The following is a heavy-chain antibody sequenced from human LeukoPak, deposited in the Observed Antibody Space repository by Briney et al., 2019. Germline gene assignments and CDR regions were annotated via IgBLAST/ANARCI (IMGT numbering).Heavy chain of an antibody. Sequence: GASVKVSCKASGGTFSSYAISWVRQAPGQGLEWMGRIIPILGIANYAQKFQGRVTITADKSTSTAYMELSSLRSEDTAVYYCARTLYYYDSSGYYSPWGQGTLVTVSS. CDR1: GGTFSSYA. CDR3: ARTLYYYDSSGYYSP. V-gene: IGHV1-69*04. CDR2: IIPILGIA. J-gene: IGHJ5*02. D-gene: IGHD3-22*01.